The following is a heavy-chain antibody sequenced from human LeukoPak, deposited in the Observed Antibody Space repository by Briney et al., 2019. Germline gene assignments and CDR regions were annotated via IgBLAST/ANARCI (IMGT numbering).Heavy chain of an antibody. D-gene: IGHD3-10*01. Sequence: GSLRLSCAASGFTFSSYGMSWVRQPPGKGLEWIGEINHSGSTNYNPSLKSRVTISVDTSKNQFSLKLSSVTAADTAVYYCASSQEEGLLWFGLYFDYWGQGTLVTVSS. J-gene: IGHJ4*02. V-gene: IGHV4-34*01. CDR3: ASSQEEGLLWFGLYFDY. CDR2: INHSGST. CDR1: GFTFSSYG.